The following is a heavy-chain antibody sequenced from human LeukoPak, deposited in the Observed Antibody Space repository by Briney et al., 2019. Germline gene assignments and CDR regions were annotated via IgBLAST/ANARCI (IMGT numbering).Heavy chain of an antibody. Sequence: SETLCPTCAVYGESSFSNYYWSWIRQTPGGALEWIGEINHSGYTNYNPSLKSRVTLSIDTSKNQFSLRLNSVTAADTAVYYCSRHVVGNDYWGHGTLVTVSS. D-gene: IGHD3-22*01. CDR2: INHSGYT. V-gene: IGHV4-34*01. CDR1: GESSFSNYY. J-gene: IGHJ4*01. CDR3: SRHVVGNDY.